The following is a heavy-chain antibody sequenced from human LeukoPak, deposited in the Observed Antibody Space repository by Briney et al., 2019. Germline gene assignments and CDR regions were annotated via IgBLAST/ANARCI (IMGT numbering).Heavy chain of an antibody. V-gene: IGHV3-23*01. CDR1: GFTFSSYA. D-gene: IGHD1-1*01. CDR3: AKERGRRIGNGDYVAY. J-gene: IGHJ4*02. Sequence: GGSLRLSCAASGFTFSSYAMSWVRQAPGKGLEWVSAISGSGGSTYYADSVKGRFTISRDNSKNTLYLQMNSLRAEDTAVYYCAKERGRRIGNGDYVAYWGQGALVTVSS. CDR2: ISGSGGST.